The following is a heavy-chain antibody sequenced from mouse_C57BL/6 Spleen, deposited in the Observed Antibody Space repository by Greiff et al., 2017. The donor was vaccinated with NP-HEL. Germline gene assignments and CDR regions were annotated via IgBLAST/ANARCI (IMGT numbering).Heavy chain of an antibody. Sequence: QVQLQQPGTELVKPGASVKLSCKASGYTFTSYWMHWVKQRPGQGLEWIGNINPSNGGTNYTEKFKSKATLTVDKSSSTDYMQLSSLTSEDSAVYYCARSRYSNYEGFAYWGQGTLVTVSA. J-gene: IGHJ3*01. CDR3: ARSRYSNYEGFAY. V-gene: IGHV1-53*01. D-gene: IGHD2-5*01. CDR2: INPSNGGT. CDR1: GYTFTSYW.